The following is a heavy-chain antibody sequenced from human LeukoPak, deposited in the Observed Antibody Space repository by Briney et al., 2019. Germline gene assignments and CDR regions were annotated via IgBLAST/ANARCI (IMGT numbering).Heavy chain of an antibody. CDR3: ARDLRYSSSWDDYYYYFGLDV. J-gene: IGHJ6*02. D-gene: IGHD6-13*01. Sequence: ASVKVSCKVSGYTLTELSMHWVRQAPGKGLEWMGGFDPEDGETIYAQKFQGRVTMTEDTSTDTAYMELSSLRSDDTAVYYCARDLRYSSSWDDYYYYFGLDVWGQGTTVTISS. CDR1: GYTLTELS. V-gene: IGHV1-24*01. CDR2: FDPEDGET.